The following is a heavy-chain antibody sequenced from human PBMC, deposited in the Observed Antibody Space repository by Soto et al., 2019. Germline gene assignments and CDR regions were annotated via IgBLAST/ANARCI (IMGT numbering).Heavy chain of an antibody. Sequence: LSLTCAASGFTFSDYQMSWIRQAPGKGLQWISFISNGGTTIYYADSVKGRFTISRDNAKNSLYLEMNSLKAEDTAVYFCARDGYCSSDSCYVDSWGQGTLVTVSS. D-gene: IGHD6-19*01. CDR2: ISNGGTTI. CDR3: ARDGYCSSDSCYVDS. J-gene: IGHJ4*02. V-gene: IGHV3-11*01. CDR1: GFTFSDYQ.